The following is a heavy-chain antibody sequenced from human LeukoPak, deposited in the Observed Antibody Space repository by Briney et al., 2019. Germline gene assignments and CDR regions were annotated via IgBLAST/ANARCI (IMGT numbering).Heavy chain of an antibody. CDR2: ISNDGNT. CDR3: ARGQEQFSSPWQWGPRRENFYYYGMDV. CDR1: GFTVSSSS. Sequence: PGGSLRLSCAASGFTVSSSSMNWVRLGPGKGLEWVSVISNDGNTYYADSVKGRFTISRDNSRNTLSLQMHGLRADDTAVYYCARGQEQFSSPWQWGPRRENFYYYGMDVWGQGTTVTVSS. J-gene: IGHJ6*02. V-gene: IGHV3-66*01. D-gene: IGHD6-19*01.